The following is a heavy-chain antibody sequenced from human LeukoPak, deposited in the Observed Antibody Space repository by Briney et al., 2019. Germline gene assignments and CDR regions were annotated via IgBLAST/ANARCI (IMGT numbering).Heavy chain of an antibody. V-gene: IGHV5-51*01. CDR2: IYPGDSDT. D-gene: IGHD3-3*01. CDR1: GYTFSSYW. J-gene: IGHJ4*02. Sequence: GESLKISCKGSGYTFSSYWIGWVRQMPGKGLEWMGIIYPGDSDTRYSPSLQGQVTISVDTSIGTAYLKWSSLKASDTAIYYCARQNDFRLDYWGQGTLVTVSS. CDR3: ARQNDFRLDY.